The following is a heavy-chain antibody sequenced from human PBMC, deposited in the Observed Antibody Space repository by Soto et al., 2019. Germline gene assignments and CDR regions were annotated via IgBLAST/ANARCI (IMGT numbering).Heavy chain of an antibody. CDR1: GYTLTELS. V-gene: IGHV1-24*01. CDR3: ATDPPGYCSSTSCYLLGY. Sequence: ASVMVSCKVSGYTLTELSMHWVRQAPGKGLEWMGGFDPEDGETIYAQKFQGRVTMTEDTSTDTAYMELSSLRSEDTAVYYCATDPPGYCSSTSCYLLGYWGQGTLVTVSS. J-gene: IGHJ4*02. D-gene: IGHD2-2*01. CDR2: FDPEDGET.